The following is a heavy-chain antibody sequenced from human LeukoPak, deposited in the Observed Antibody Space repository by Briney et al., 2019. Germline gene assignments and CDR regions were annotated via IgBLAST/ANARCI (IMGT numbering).Heavy chain of an antibody. CDR2: ISYIGST. V-gene: IGHV4-30-4*08. Sequence: SETLSLTCTVSGGSISSASYYWGCIRQPPGKGLEWIGYISYIGSTYYNPSLKSRVTISIDTSKHQFSLKLNSVTAADTAVYYCAREGKQHLVSFDYWGQGTLVTVSS. CDR1: GGSISSASYY. J-gene: IGHJ4*02. CDR3: AREGKQHLVSFDY. D-gene: IGHD6-6*01.